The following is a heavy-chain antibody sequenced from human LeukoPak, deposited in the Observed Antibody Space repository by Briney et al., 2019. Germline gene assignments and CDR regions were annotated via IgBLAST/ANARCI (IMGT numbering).Heavy chain of an antibody. CDR2: IYTGGTT. J-gene: IGHJ3*01. V-gene: IGHV3-53*01. CDR3: ARGSLSGRAFDL. Sequence: GGSLRLSCAASEFTVISNYMSWVRQAPGKGLEWVSIIYTGGTTSYADSVKGRFTVSRDDFKNTLSPQMNSLRAEDTAVYYCARGSLSGRAFDLWGQGTMVTVSS. CDR1: EFTVISNY.